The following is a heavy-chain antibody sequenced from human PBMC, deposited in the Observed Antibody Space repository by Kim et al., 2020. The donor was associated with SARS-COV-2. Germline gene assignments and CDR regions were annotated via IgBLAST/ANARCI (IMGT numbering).Heavy chain of an antibody. CDR3: ARDASWLQQGYFDY. J-gene: IGHJ4*02. Sequence: SETLSLTCTVSGGSISSSSYYWGWIRQPPGKGLEWIGSIYYSGSTYYNPSLKSRVTISVDTSKNQFSLKLSSVTAADTAVYYCARDASWLQQGYFDYWGQGTLVTVSS. D-gene: IGHD5-12*01. CDR1: GGSISSSSYY. CDR2: IYYSGST. V-gene: IGHV4-39*07.